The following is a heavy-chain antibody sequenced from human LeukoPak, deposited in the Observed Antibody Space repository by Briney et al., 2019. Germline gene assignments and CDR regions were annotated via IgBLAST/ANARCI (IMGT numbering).Heavy chain of an antibody. CDR1: GFTFSSYG. CDR2: ISYDGSNK. J-gene: IGHJ4*02. V-gene: IGHV3-30*18. Sequence: PGRSLRLSCAASGFTFSSYGMHWVRQAPGKGLEWVAVISYDGSNKYYADSVKGRFTISRDNSKNTLYLQMNSLGAEDTAVFYCAKDQTDTALAFDYWGQGTLVTVSS. D-gene: IGHD5-18*01. CDR3: AKDQTDTALAFDY.